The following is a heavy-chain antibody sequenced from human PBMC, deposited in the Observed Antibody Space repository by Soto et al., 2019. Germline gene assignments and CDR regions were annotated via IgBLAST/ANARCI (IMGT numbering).Heavy chain of an antibody. CDR3: AKERSGWPDYFDY. CDR1: GFTFSNYA. D-gene: IGHD6-19*01. J-gene: IGHJ4*02. V-gene: IGHV3-23*01. CDR2: ISGSGGST. Sequence: EVQLLESGGGLVQPGGSLRLSCAASGFTFSNYAMTWVRQAPGKGLEWVSAISGSGGSTYYADSVKGRFTISRDNSKNTLYLQMNSLRAEDTAVYYCAKERSGWPDYFDYWGQGTLVTVSS.